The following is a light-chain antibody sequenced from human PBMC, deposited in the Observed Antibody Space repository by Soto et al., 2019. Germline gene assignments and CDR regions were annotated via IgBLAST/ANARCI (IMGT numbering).Light chain of an antibody. CDR3: QLYGISPH. CDR1: QSVDIS. CDR2: GAT. J-gene: IGKJ5*01. V-gene: IGKV3-15*01. Sequence: PVERVTLSCRASQSVDISLAWYQQKPGQAPRLLIYGATTRATDMPGRFSGRGSATEFTLTISSLQSEDYAVYYCQLYGISPHFGQGTRPAIK.